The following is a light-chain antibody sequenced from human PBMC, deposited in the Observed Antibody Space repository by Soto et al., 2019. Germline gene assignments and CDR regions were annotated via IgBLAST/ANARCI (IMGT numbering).Light chain of an antibody. Sequence: QCVLTQPASVSGFPGQASTISCTGTSSDVGGYNYVSWYQQHPGKAPKLMIYDVSNRPSGVSNRFSGSKSGNTASLTISGLQAEDEADYYCSSYTSSSTQFGTGTKVTVL. CDR1: SSDVGGYNY. CDR2: DVS. V-gene: IGLV2-14*01. J-gene: IGLJ1*01. CDR3: SSYTSSSTQ.